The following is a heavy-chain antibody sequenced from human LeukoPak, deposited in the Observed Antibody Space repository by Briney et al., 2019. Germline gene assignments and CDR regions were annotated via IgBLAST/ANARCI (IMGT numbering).Heavy chain of an antibody. V-gene: IGHV3-53*01. Sequence: GGSLRLSCTVSGFTVSSNSMSWVRQAPGKGLEWVSFIYSGGNTHYSDSVKGRFTISRDNSKNTLFLQINSLRAEDTALYYCATARLSVAGPFDYWGQGTLVTVSS. CDR2: IYSGGNT. CDR1: GFTVSSNS. D-gene: IGHD6-19*01. J-gene: IGHJ4*02. CDR3: ATARLSVAGPFDY.